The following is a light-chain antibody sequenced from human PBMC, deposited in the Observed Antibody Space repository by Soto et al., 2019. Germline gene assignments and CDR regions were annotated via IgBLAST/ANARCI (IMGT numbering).Light chain of an antibody. J-gene: IGLJ2*01. CDR2: STN. Sequence: QSVMTQPPSASGTPGHRVTISCSGSSSIIGSNSVNWYQQLPGTAPKLLIYSTNQRPSGVPDRFSGSKSDTSASLAISGLQSENEADYYCAAWDDSLNGEVVFGGGTKLTVL. CDR1: SSIIGSNS. V-gene: IGLV1-44*01. CDR3: AAWDDSLNGEVV.